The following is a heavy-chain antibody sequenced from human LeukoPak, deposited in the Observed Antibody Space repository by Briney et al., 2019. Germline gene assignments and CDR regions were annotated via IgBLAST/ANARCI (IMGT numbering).Heavy chain of an antibody. J-gene: IGHJ4*02. Sequence: GGSLRLSCAASGFSFSTYGLNWVRQAPGKGLEWVSYISSSSALYYADSVKGRFTISRDNAKNSPYLQMNSLRAEDTAVYYCARDWAAHYFDYWGQGILVTISS. D-gene: IGHD3-16*01. CDR2: ISSSSAL. V-gene: IGHV3-48*04. CDR3: ARDWAAHYFDY. CDR1: GFSFSTYG.